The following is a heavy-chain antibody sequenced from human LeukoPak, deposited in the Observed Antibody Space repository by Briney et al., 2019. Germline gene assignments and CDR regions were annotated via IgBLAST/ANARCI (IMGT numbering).Heavy chain of an antibody. CDR1: GGSISSSSYY. D-gene: IGHD3-3*01. CDR2: FYYSGNT. Sequence: SETLSLTCSISGGSISSSSYYWGWIRQPPGKGLEWIGSFYYSGNTYYNPSLKSRVTISVDTSKKQFSLKLRSVTAADTAVYYCARLPRYDFWSWGQGTLVTVSS. V-gene: IGHV4-39*01. CDR3: ARLPRYDFWS. J-gene: IGHJ4*02.